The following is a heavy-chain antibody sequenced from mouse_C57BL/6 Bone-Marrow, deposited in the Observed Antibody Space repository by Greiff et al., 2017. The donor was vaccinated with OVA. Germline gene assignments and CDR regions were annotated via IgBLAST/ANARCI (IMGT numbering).Heavy chain of an antibody. Sequence: VQLQQPGAELVKPGASVKMSCKASGYTFTSYWITWVKQRPGQGLEWIGDIYPGSGSTNYNEKFKSKATLTVDTSSSTAYMQLGSLTSEDSAVYYCAREVPYGSSFYWYFDVWGTGTTVTVSS. CDR2: IYPGSGST. CDR3: AREVPYGSSFYWYFDV. J-gene: IGHJ1*03. CDR1: GYTFTSYW. D-gene: IGHD1-1*01. V-gene: IGHV1-55*01.